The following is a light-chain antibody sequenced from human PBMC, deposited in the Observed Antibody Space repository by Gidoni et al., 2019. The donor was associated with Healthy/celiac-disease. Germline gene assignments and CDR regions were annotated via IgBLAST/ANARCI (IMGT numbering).Light chain of an antibody. CDR2: DAS. J-gene: IGKJ4*01. Sequence: EIVLTQSPATLSLSPGERATLSCRASQSFSSYLAWYQQKPGQAPRLLIYDASNRATGIPARFSGSGSGTDFTLTISSLESEDFAVYYCQQRCSWPPWRTFGEGTKVEIK. V-gene: IGKV3-11*01. CDR1: QSFSSY. CDR3: QQRCSWPPWRT.